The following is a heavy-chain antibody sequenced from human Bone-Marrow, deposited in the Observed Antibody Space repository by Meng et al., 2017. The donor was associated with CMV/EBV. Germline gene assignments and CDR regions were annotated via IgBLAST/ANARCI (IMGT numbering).Heavy chain of an antibody. V-gene: IGHV3-23*01. CDR1: GFTFSNYA. D-gene: IGHD2-21*01. J-gene: IGHJ4*02. CDR3: AKGRIASDY. CDR2: ASGDGDRT. Sequence: EVQLLESGGDLVQPGGSLRLSCAASGFTFSNYAMGWVRQAPGKGLEWVSAASGDGDRTFYADSVKGRFTISRDNSKTTLYLQMTSLRAEDTAVYYCAKGRIASDYWGQGTLVTVSS.